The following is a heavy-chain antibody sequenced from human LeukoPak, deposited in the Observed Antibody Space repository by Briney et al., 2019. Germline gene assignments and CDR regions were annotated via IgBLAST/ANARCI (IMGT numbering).Heavy chain of an antibody. Sequence: GGSLRLSCAASGFTFSSYSMNWVRQAPGKGLEWVSSISSSSYIYYADSVKGRFTISRDNAKNSLYLQMNSLRAEDTAVYYCAKDRVWYYFDYWGQGTLVTVSS. V-gene: IGHV3-21*01. J-gene: IGHJ4*02. CDR1: GFTFSSYS. D-gene: IGHD2-8*02. CDR2: ISSSSYI. CDR3: AKDRVWYYFDY.